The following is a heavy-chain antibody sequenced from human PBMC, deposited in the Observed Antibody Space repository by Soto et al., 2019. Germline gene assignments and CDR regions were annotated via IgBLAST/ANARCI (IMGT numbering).Heavy chain of an antibody. CDR1: GGSISSGDYY. V-gene: IGHV4-30-4*01. CDR2: IYYSGST. CDR3: ARDPPYYYDSSGPDDAFDI. Sequence: QVQLQESGPGLVKPSQTLSLTCTVSGGSISSGDYYWSWIRQPPGKGLEWIGYIYYSGSTYYNPSLKSRVTISVDTSKNQFSLKLSSVTAADTAVYYCARDPPYYYDSSGPDDAFDIWGQGTMVTVSS. D-gene: IGHD3-22*01. J-gene: IGHJ3*02.